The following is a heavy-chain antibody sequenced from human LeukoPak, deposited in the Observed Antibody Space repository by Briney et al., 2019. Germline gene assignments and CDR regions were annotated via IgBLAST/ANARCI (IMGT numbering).Heavy chain of an antibody. Sequence: GSLRLSCAASGFTFSSYGMHWVRQAVGKGLEWVAVIWYDGTNKYYADSVKGRFTISRDNSRSTLYLQMNSLRPEDTAIYYCAREGYYGSGSPPSLYFDYWGQGTLVTVSS. CDR1: GFTFSSYG. CDR3: AREGYYGSGSPPSLYFDY. V-gene: IGHV3-33*01. J-gene: IGHJ4*02. D-gene: IGHD3-10*01. CDR2: IWYDGTNK.